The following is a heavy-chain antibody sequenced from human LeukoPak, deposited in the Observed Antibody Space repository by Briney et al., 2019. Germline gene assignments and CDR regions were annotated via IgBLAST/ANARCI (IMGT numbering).Heavy chain of an antibody. J-gene: IGHJ3*02. V-gene: IGHV4-59*12. D-gene: IGHD3-10*01. CDR3: ARYSMGYGSGSSDAFDI. Sequence: PSETLFLTCTVSGGSISSYYWSWIRQPPGKGLEWIGYIYYSGSTNYNPSLKSRVTISVDTSKNQFSLKLSSVTAADTAVCYCARYSMGYGSGSSDAFDIWGQGTMVTVSS. CDR2: IYYSGST. CDR1: GGSISSYY.